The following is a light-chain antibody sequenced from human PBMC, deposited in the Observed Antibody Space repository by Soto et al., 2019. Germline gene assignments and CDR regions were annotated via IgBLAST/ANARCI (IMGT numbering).Light chain of an antibody. CDR3: CSYAGSYTLV. CDR2: DVT. V-gene: IGLV2-11*01. CDR1: SSDIGDYNF. J-gene: IGLJ2*01. Sequence: QSVLTQPRSVSGSPGQSVTISCTGTSSDIGDYNFVSWYQQHPDKAPKLIIYDVTKRPSGVPDRFSGSKSGSTASLTISGLQAEYEADYYCCSYAGSYTLVFGGGTKVTVL.